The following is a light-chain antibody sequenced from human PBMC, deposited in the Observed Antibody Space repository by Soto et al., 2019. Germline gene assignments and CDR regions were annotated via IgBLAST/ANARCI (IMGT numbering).Light chain of an antibody. CDR3: QQYYRSP. CDR2: WAS. V-gene: IGKV4-1*01. Sequence: NNNSLPSCHQRPGQPPKLLIYWASSRESGVPAQSSGSGSGTDCRLTISSLQAEYVAVYYCQQYYRSPFGGGTKVDIK. J-gene: IGKJ4*01. CDR1: NNNS.